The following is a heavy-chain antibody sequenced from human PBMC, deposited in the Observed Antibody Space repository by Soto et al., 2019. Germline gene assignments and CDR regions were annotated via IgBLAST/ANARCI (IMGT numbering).Heavy chain of an antibody. Sequence: QITLKESGPTLVKPTQTLTLTCTFSGFSLSTSGVGVGWIRQPPGKALEWLVLIYWDDDERYNPSLKNRLTITKDTSKNQVVLTMTNMDPVDTATYYCAHRGFGCTGGYCYGWAYFDFWGQGTLVTVSS. CDR2: IYWDDDE. CDR3: AHRGFGCTGGYCYGWAYFDF. V-gene: IGHV2-5*02. J-gene: IGHJ4*02. D-gene: IGHD2-15*01. CDR1: GFSLSTSGVG.